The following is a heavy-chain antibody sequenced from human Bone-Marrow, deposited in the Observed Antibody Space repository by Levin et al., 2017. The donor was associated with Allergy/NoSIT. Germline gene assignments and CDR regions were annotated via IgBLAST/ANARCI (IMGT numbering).Heavy chain of an antibody. CDR2: ISYDGSNK. V-gene: IGHV3-30*04. J-gene: IGHJ4*02. CDR3: ARAPTGQYYFDY. CDR1: GFTFSSYA. D-gene: IGHD7-27*01. Sequence: GESLKISCAASGFTFSSYAMHWVRQAPGKGLEWVAVISYDGSNKYYADSVKGRFTISRDNSKNTLYLQMNSLRAEDTAVYYCARAPTGQYYFDYWGQGTLVTVSS.